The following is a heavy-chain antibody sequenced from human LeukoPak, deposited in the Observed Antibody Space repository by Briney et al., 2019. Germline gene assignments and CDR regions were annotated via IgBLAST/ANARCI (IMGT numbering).Heavy chain of an antibody. CDR1: GGTFSSYA. Sequence: SVKVSCKASGGTFSSYAISWVRQAPGQGLEWMGRIITIFGIANYAQKFQGRVTITADKSTSTAYMELSSLRSEDTAVYYCASWFRYCSGGSCYNGMDVWGQGTTATVSS. CDR3: ASWFRYCSGGSCYNGMDV. D-gene: IGHD2-15*01. V-gene: IGHV1-69*04. CDR2: IITIFGIA. J-gene: IGHJ6*02.